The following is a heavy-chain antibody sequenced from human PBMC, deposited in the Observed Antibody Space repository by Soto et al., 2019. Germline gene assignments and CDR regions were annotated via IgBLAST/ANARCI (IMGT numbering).Heavy chain of an antibody. CDR2: IYYSGST. CDR1: GASISSYY. CDR3: ADSYSSSWYHYYYGMDV. V-gene: IGHV4-59*01. Sequence: TLSLACTVSGASISSYYWSWIRQPPGKGLEWIGYIYYSGSTNYNPSLKSRVTISVDTSKNQFSLKLSSVTAADTAVYYCADSYSSSWYHYYYGMDVWGQGTTVTVSS. D-gene: IGHD6-13*01. J-gene: IGHJ6*02.